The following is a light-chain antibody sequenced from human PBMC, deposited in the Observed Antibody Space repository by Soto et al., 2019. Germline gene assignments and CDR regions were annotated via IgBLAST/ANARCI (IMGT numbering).Light chain of an antibody. CDR2: DVT. V-gene: IGLV2-11*01. Sequence: QWVLTETGSMSGSPGQSVTISCTGTSSDVAAYDYVTWYQQHPGKAPKLMIYDVTKRPSGVPDRFSGSRYGNTASLTISGLQAEDEADYYCCSYAGSYSFYVFGSGTKVTVL. CDR1: SSDVAAYDY. CDR3: CSYAGSYSFYV. J-gene: IGLJ1*01.